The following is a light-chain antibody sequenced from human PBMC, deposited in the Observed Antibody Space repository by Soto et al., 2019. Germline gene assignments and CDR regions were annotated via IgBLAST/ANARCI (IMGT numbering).Light chain of an antibody. CDR1: HSVNSH. V-gene: IGKV3-15*01. CDR2: GAS. J-gene: IGKJ5*01. CDR3: QQYKNWPL. Sequence: MMVTQSPDTLSVSQGERVTLSCRTSHSVNSHVAWYQQKPGQAPRLLLYGASTRATGIPDRFSGSGFGTEFTLTISSLQSEDFAVYYCQQYKNWPLFGQGTRLEIK.